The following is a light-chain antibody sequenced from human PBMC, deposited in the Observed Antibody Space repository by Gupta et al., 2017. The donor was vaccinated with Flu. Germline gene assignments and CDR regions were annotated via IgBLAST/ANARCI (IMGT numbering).Light chain of an antibody. Sequence: EIVLTKSPGTLSLSPGEGATLSCRASQTVSSSYLAWYQQKPGQAPRLLIYGASNRATGIPDRFGGSGSGTDFTLTISRLEPEDFAVYYCHQYVDSPGFGQGTKVEIK. CDR1: QTVSSSY. CDR2: GAS. J-gene: IGKJ1*01. V-gene: IGKV3-20*01. CDR3: HQYVDSPG.